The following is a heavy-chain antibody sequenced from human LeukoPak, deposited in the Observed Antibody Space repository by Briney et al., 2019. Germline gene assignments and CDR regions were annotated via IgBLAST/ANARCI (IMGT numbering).Heavy chain of an antibody. CDR3: AKVRSPHCGGDCYSGSDY. V-gene: IGHV3-30*18. Sequence: PGGSLRLSCAATGFTFSSYGMQWVRQAPGKGLEWVTTISYDGTKVYYADSVKGRFTISRDNSKKTVYLQMNSLRAEDTALYYCAKVRSPHCGGDCYSGSDYWGPGTLVTVSP. J-gene: IGHJ4*02. CDR1: GFTFSSYG. D-gene: IGHD2-21*02. CDR2: ISYDGTKV.